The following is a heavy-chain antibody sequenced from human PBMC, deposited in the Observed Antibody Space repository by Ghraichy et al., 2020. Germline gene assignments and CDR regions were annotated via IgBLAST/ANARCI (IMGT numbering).Heavy chain of an antibody. J-gene: IGHJ4*02. CDR2: IWYDGSNK. D-gene: IGHD2-21*02. V-gene: IGHV3-33*01. Sequence: LSLTCAASGFTFSTYGMHWVRQAPGKGLEWVAVIWYDGSNKYYADSVKGRFTISRDNSKNTLYLQMNSLRAEDTAVYYCARDFFGGGDASDYWGQGTLVTVSS. CDR3: ARDFFGGGDASDY. CDR1: GFTFSTYG.